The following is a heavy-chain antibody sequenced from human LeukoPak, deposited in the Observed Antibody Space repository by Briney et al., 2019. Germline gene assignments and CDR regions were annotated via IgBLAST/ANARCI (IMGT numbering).Heavy chain of an antibody. V-gene: IGHV1-2*02. CDR3: ARGGSIAVTGSVGYYYYMDV. D-gene: IGHD6-19*01. Sequence: ASVKVSCKASGYTFTGYYMHWVRQAPGQGLEWMGWINPNSGGTNYAQKFQGRVTMTRDTSISTAYMELSRLRSDDTAVYYCARGGSIAVTGSVGYYYYMDVWGKGTTVTVSS. CDR1: GYTFTGYY. CDR2: INPNSGGT. J-gene: IGHJ6*03.